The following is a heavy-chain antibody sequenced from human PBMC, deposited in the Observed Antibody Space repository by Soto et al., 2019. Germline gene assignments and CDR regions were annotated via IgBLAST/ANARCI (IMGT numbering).Heavy chain of an antibody. CDR2: IRGKTNSYAT. J-gene: IGHJ4*02. D-gene: IGHD6-19*01. Sequence: EVQLVESGGGLVQPGGSLKVSCAASGFTFSDSAMHWVRQASGKGLEWVGRIRGKTNSYATTYAASLKGRFTISRDDSKSTTYLQMNSLKAEGTAVYYCTSAAVASYWGQGTLVTVSS. CDR3: TSAAVASY. V-gene: IGHV3-73*02. CDR1: GFTFSDSA.